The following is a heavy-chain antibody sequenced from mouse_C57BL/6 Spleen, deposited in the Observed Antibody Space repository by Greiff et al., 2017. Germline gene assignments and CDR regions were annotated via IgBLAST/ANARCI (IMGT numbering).Heavy chain of an antibody. CDR2: IDPNSGGT. CDR1: GYTFTSYW. CDR3: ARGDYDYAAWFAY. Sequence: QVQLQQPGAELVKPGASVKLSCKASGYTFTSYWMHWVKQRPGRGLEWIGRIDPNSGGTKCNEKFKSKATLTVDKPSSTAYMQLSSLTSEDSAVYYCARGDYDYAAWFAYWGQGTLVTVSA. D-gene: IGHD2-4*01. J-gene: IGHJ3*01. V-gene: IGHV1-72*01.